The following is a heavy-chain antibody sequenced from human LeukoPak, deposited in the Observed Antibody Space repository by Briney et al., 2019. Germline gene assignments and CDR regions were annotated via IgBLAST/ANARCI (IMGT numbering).Heavy chain of an antibody. J-gene: IGHJ6*02. D-gene: IGHD3-10*01. Sequence: SETLSLTCAVYGGSFSGYYWSWIRLPPGKGLEWIGEINHSGSTNYNPSLKSRVTISVDTSKNQFSLKLSSVTAADTAVYYCARGLKNSGSYYTPYYYYGMDVWGQGTTVTVSS. CDR3: ARGLKNSGSYYTPYYYYGMDV. CDR2: INHSGST. V-gene: IGHV4-34*01. CDR1: GGSFSGYY.